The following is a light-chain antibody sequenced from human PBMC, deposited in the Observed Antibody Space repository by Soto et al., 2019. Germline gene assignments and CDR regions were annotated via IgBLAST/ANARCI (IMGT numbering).Light chain of an antibody. V-gene: IGKV1-6*01. CDR2: AAS. Sequence: AIQMTQSPSSLSASVGDRVTITCRASQGISNDLDWFQQKPGKAPKLLIYAASNLQSGVPARFSGSGSGTDFTRTISSLQPEDFATYYCLQKYFYPFTFGPGTKVDIK. J-gene: IGKJ3*01. CDR1: QGISND. CDR3: LQKYFYPFT.